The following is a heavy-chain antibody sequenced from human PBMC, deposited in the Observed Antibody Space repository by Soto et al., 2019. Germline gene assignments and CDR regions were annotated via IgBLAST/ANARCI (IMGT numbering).Heavy chain of an antibody. Sequence: GGSLRLSCAASGFTFSSYWMHWVRQAPGKGLVWVSRINSDGSSTNYADSVKGRFTISRDNAKNTLYLQMNSLRAEDTALFFCARFPYCSGGSCYVLAYDIWGQGTMVTVSS. CDR2: INSDGSST. D-gene: IGHD2-15*01. CDR1: GFTFSSYW. CDR3: ARFPYCSGGSCYVLAYDI. V-gene: IGHV3-74*01. J-gene: IGHJ3*02.